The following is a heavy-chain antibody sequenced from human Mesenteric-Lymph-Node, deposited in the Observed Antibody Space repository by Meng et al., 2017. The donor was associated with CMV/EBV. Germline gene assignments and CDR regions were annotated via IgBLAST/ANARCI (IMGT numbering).Heavy chain of an antibody. Sequence: GESLKISCAASGFTFSSYTMTWVRQAPGKSLEWVSSISTTSSFIHYADSVKGRFTISRDNAKNTLYLQMNSLRAEDTAVYYCARGEVVVAAYYFDYWGQGTLVTVSS. J-gene: IGHJ4*02. CDR1: GFTFSSYT. CDR3: ARGEVVVAAYYFDY. D-gene: IGHD2-15*01. CDR2: ISTTSSFI. V-gene: IGHV3-21*01.